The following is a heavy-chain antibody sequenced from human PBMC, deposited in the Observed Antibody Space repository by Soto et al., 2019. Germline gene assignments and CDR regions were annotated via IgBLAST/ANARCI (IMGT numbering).Heavy chain of an antibody. Sequence: PGGSLRLSCAASGFTFSSYSMNWVRQAPGKGLEWVSSISSSSSYIYYADSVKGRFTISRDNAKNSLYLQMNSLRAEDTAVYYCARDIGPVRPPDIEARPLFINGPVWGQGNTVTVSS. D-gene: IGHD6-6*01. CDR2: ISSSSSYI. CDR1: GFTFSSYS. CDR3: ARDIGPVRPPDIEARPLFINGPV. V-gene: IGHV3-21*01. J-gene: IGHJ6*02.